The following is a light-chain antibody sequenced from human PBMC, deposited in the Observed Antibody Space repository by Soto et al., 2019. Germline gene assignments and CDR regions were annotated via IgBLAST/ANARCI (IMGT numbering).Light chain of an antibody. CDR2: SAS. CDR3: QQSYRLPLT. CDR1: QRISTF. V-gene: IGKV1-39*01. J-gene: IGKJ4*01. Sequence: DIQMTQSPSSLSAFVGDSVTITCHASQRISTFLNWYHQKPGKAPKLLIYSASYFQSGVPSNFSGSGSGTDFTLSIVTLQPEDFGTYFCQQSYRLPLTFGGGTKVEI.